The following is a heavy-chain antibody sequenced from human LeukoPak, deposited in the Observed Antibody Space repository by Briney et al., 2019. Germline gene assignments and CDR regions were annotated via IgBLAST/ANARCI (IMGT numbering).Heavy chain of an antibody. J-gene: IGHJ3*02. Sequence: GGSLRLSCAASGFTFSSYGMHWVRQAPGKGLEWVAVIWYDGSNKYYADSVKGRFTISRDNSKNTLYLQMNSLRAEGTAVYYCARANRGYSYGDDAFDIWGQGTMVTVPS. CDR2: IWYDGSNK. V-gene: IGHV3-33*01. CDR3: ARANRGYSYGDDAFDI. D-gene: IGHD5-18*01. CDR1: GFTFSSYG.